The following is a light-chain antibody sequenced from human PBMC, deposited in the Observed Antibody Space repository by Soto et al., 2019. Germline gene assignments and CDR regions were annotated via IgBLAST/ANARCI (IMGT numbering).Light chain of an antibody. CDR2: EVS. CDR1: SSDVGGYNY. Sequence: QSALTQPASVSGSPGQSITISCTGTSSDVGGYNYVSWYQQHPGKAPKLIIYEVSNRPSGVSNRFSGSKSGDTASLTISGLHPEDEADYYCSSYTSSSTLYVFGTGTKLTVL. J-gene: IGLJ1*01. CDR3: SSYTSSSTLYV. V-gene: IGLV2-14*01.